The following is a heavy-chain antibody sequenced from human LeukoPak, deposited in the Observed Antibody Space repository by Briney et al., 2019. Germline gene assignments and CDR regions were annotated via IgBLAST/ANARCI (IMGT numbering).Heavy chain of an antibody. J-gene: IGHJ4*02. V-gene: IGHV3-23*01. CDR2: ISGSGDGS. D-gene: IGHD2-2*01. Sequence: GGSLRLSCAASGFTFSSYALSWVRQAPGKGLEWVSAISGSGDGSHFADSVKGRFTISRDNSKNTLYLQMNSLRAEDTAVYYCASRSGCSSTSCSLRGFDYWGQGTLVTVSS. CDR1: GFTFSSYA. CDR3: ASRSGCSSTSCSLRGFDY.